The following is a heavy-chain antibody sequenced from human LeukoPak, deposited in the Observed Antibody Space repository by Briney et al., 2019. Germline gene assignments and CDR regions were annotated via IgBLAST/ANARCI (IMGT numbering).Heavy chain of an antibody. Sequence: PSETLSLTCTVSGGSISRVDYYWIWIRQTPGKGLEWIGYISYAGSTYYNPSLQSRVLISVDTSKNQFSLKLNSVTAADTAVYYCAREARGGASSGYYYSLDYWGQGTLVTVSS. CDR1: GGSISRVDYY. CDR3: AREARGGASSGYYYSLDY. V-gene: IGHV4-30-4*01. J-gene: IGHJ4*02. CDR2: ISYAGST. D-gene: IGHD3-22*01.